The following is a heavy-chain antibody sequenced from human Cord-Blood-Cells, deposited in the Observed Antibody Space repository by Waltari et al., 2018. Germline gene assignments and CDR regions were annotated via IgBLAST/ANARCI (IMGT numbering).Heavy chain of an antibody. D-gene: IGHD3-3*01. CDR2: INHSGST. CDR1: GGSFSGYY. J-gene: IGHJ3*02. Sequence: QVQLQQWGAGLLKPSETLSLTCAVYGGSFSGYYWSWIRQPPGKGLEWIGEINHSGSTNYNPSLKSRVTISVDTSKNQFSLKLSSVTAADTAVYYCASITIFLRYAFDIWGQGTMVTVSS. V-gene: IGHV4-34*01. CDR3: ASITIFLRYAFDI.